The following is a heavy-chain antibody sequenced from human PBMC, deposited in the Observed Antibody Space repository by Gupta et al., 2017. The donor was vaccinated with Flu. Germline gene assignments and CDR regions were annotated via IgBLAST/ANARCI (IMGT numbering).Heavy chain of an antibody. V-gene: IGHV3-23*01. D-gene: IGHD5-18*01. CDR2: ISGSGGST. J-gene: IGHJ4*02. CDR3: AKDRILAYSYAPYYFGS. Sequence: GKGLEWVSGISGSGGSTYNADSVKGRFSVSRDNSKNTVYLQMNSLRAEDTAVYYCAKDRILAYSYAPYYFGSWGQGTLVTVSS.